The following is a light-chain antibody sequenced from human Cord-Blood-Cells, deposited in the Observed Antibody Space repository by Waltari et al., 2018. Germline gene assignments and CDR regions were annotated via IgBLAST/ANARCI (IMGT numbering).Light chain of an antibody. J-gene: IGKJ4*01. CDR3: QQSYNTPLT. CDR1: QSISSY. Sequence: DIQMTQSPSSLSASVGDRXXXTCRASQSISSYLNWYQQKPGKAPKLLIYAASSLQSGVPSRFSGSGSGTDFTLTISSLQPEDFATYYCQQSYNTPLTFGGGTKVEIK. V-gene: IGKV1-39*01. CDR2: AAS.